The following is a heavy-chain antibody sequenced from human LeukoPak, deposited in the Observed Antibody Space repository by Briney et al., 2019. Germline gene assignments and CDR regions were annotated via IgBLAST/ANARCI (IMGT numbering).Heavy chain of an antibody. J-gene: IGHJ3*02. Sequence: PGGSLRLSCVGSGFTSRSHAMSWVRQAPEKGLEFVSGIYENGGTTYYADSVKGRFSISRDNSKNTLYLQMDSLRGEDTAVYYCAKDTAAAAGGDAFDIWGQGTMVTVSS. V-gene: IGHV3-23*01. CDR2: IYENGGTT. CDR3: AKDTAAAAGGDAFDI. D-gene: IGHD6-13*01. CDR1: GFTSRSHA.